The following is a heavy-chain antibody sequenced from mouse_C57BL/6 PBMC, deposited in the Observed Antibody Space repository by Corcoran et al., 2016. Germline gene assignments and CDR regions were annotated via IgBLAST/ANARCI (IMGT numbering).Heavy chain of an antibody. CDR3: ALDSSGYAFAY. CDR2: INTYSGVP. D-gene: IGHD3-2*02. J-gene: IGHJ3*01. CDR1: GYTFTTYG. Sequence: QIQLVQSGPELKKPGETVKISCMASGYTFTTYGMSWVKQAPGKGLKWMGWINTYSGVPTYADDFKGRFAFSLETSASTAYLQINNLKNEDTATYFCALDSSGYAFAYWGQGTLVTVSA. V-gene: IGHV9-3*01.